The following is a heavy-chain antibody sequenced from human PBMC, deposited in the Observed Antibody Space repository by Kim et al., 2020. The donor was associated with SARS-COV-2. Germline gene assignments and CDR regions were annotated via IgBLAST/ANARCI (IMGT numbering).Heavy chain of an antibody. J-gene: IGHJ6*02. Sequence: SETLSLTCTVSGGSISSYYWSWIWQPPGKGLEWIGYIYYSGSTNYNPSLKSRVTISVDTSKNQFSLKLSSVTAADTAVYYCARATGSSWYGSYYYGMDVWGQGTTVTVSS. CDR1: GGSISSYY. D-gene: IGHD6-13*01. CDR2: IYYSGST. V-gene: IGHV4-59*01. CDR3: ARATGSSWYGSYYYGMDV.